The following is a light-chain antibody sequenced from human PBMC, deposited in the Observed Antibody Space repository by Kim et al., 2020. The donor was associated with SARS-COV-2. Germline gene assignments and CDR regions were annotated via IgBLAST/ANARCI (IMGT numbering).Light chain of an antibody. Sequence: EIVMTQSPATLSVSPGEGATLSCRASQSLSSNLAWYQQKPGQPPRLLIYGTSTRATGIPARFGGSGSGTEFTLTISSLQSEDFAVYYCQQYNSSPQTFGQGTKVDIK. V-gene: IGKV3-15*01. CDR1: QSLSSN. CDR2: GTS. J-gene: IGKJ1*01. CDR3: QQYNSSPQT.